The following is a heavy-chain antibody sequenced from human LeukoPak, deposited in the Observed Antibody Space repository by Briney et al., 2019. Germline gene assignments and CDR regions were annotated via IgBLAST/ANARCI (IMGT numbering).Heavy chain of an antibody. CDR1: GGSVSSSNW. D-gene: IGHD2-15*01. V-gene: IGHV4-4*03. J-gene: IGHJ3*02. CDR2: IYHSGST. Sequence: PETLSLTCAVSGGSVSSSNWWSWVRQPPGKGLEWIGEIYHSGSTNYNPSLKSRVTISVDKSKNQFSLKLSSVTAADTAVYYCAKRLGLGYCSGGSCPDASDIWGQGTMVTVSS. CDR3: AKRLGLGYCSGGSCPDASDI.